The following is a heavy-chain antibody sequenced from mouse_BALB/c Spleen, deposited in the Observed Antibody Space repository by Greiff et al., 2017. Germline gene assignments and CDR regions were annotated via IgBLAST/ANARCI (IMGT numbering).Heavy chain of an antibody. J-gene: IGHJ4*01. CDR1: GFSLTGYG. CDR3: ARDRFTTATIFSMDY. Sequence: VQRVESGPGLVAPSQSLSITCTVSGFSLTGYGVNWVRQPPGKGLEWLGMIWGDGSTDYNSALKSRLSISKDNSKSQVFLKMNSLQTDDTARYYCARDRFTTATIFSMDYWGQGTPVTVSS. CDR2: IWGDGST. V-gene: IGHV2-6-7*01. D-gene: IGHD1-2*01.